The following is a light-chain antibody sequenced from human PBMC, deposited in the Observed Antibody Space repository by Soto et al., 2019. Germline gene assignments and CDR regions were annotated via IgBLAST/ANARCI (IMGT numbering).Light chain of an antibody. CDR3: HQHGGSPET. CDR1: RSVNNNY. J-gene: IGKJ1*01. CDR2: GAS. V-gene: IGKV3-20*01. Sequence: EIVLTQSPGTLSLYPGERATLSCRASRSVNNNYLAWYQQKPGQAPRLLIFGASSRATGIPDRFIGSGSGTEFILTISRLEPDDFAIYHCHQHGGSPETFGQGSMVDIK.